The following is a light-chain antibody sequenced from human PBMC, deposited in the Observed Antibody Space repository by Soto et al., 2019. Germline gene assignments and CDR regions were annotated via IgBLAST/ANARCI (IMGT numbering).Light chain of an antibody. CDR1: RSLSIY. V-gene: IGKV3-11*01. Sequence: EIVLTQSPATLSLSPGERATLSCMASRSLSIYLGWYQQKPGQAPRLLIYAAVNKATGIPARFSGSGSGTEFTLTISSLEPADFAVDYCQQRSSWPRTFGQGTKLEI. CDR3: QQRSSWPRT. CDR2: AAV. J-gene: IGKJ2*01.